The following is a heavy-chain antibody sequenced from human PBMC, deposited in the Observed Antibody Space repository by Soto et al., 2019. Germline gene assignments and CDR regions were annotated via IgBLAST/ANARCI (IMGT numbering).Heavy chain of an antibody. CDR3: ARDPERRPFYYFDY. D-gene: IGHD1-1*01. CDR1: GFTFSSYS. Sequence: GESLKISCAASGFTFSSYSMNWVRQAPGKGLEWVSSISSSSSYIYYADSVKGRFTISRDNAKNSLYLQMNSLRAEDTAVYYCARDPERRPFYYFDYWGQGTLVTVSS. V-gene: IGHV3-21*01. J-gene: IGHJ4*02. CDR2: ISSSSSYI.